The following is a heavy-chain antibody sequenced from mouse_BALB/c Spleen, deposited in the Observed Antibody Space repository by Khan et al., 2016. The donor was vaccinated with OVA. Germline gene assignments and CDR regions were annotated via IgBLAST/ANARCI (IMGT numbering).Heavy chain of an antibody. CDR3: ARSVTITTIVATDFDY. CDR2: ISYSGRT. Sequence: EVKLHESGPGLVKPSQSLSLTCTVTGYSITSDYAWNWIRQFPGNKLEWMGYISYSGRTSYNPSLKSRISITRDTSKNQFFLQLNSVTTEDTATYYCARSVTITTIVATDFDYWGQGTTLTVSA. CDR1: GYSITSDYA. D-gene: IGHD1-1*01. V-gene: IGHV3-2*02. J-gene: IGHJ2*01.